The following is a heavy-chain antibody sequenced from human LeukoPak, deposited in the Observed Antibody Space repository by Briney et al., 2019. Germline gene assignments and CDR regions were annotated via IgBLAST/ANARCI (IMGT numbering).Heavy chain of an antibody. CDR1: GYTFTHYF. D-gene: IGHD6-13*01. J-gene: IGHJ4*02. CDR2: SNPRNGST. Sequence: SVTDSFLSCGYTFTHYFIHWVRPPPGKELDWMFWSNPRNGSTNYAQKFHGTVTGTRDTSVITANMELGRLRSDDTSVYYCALDLTYSASSHNSWGGGTLVTVSS. CDR3: ALDLTYSASSHNS. V-gene: IGHV1-2*02.